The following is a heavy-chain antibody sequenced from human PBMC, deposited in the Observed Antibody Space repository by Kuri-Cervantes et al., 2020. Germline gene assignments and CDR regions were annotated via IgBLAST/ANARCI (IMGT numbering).Heavy chain of an antibody. J-gene: IGHJ4*02. V-gene: IGHV1-69*13. CDR2: IIPIFGTA. D-gene: IGHD2-15*01. CDR1: GYTFTGYY. CDR3: ARGLGYCSGGGCSQ. Sequence: SVKVSCKASGYTFTGYYMHWVRQAPGQGLEWMGGIIPIFGTANYAQKFQGRVTITADESTSTAYMELSSLRSEDTAVYFCARGLGYCSGGGCSQWGQGTPVTVSS.